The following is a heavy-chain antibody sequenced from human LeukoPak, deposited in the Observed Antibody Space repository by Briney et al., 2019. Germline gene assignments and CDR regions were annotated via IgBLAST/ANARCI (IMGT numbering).Heavy chain of an antibody. CDR3: TAVIAAAGKIDY. V-gene: IGHV3-23*01. Sequence: GGSLRLSCAASGFTFSSYAMSWVRQAPGKGLEWVSAISGSGGSTYYADSVKGRFTISRDNSKNTLYLQMNSLRAEDTAVYYCTAVIAAAGKIDYWGQGTLVTVSS. J-gene: IGHJ4*02. CDR2: ISGSGGST. CDR1: GFTFSSYA. D-gene: IGHD6-13*01.